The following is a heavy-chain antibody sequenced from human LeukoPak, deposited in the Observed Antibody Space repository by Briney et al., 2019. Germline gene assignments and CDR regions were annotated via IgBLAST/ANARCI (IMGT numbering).Heavy chain of an antibody. Sequence: PSETLSLTCTVSGGSISSGSYYWSWIRQPAGKGLEWIGSIYYSGSTYYNPSLKSRVTISVDTSKNQFSLKLSSVTAADTAVYYCARGRGSSSVGYYFDYWGQGTLVTVSS. CDR1: GGSISSGSYY. CDR2: IYYSGST. D-gene: IGHD6-6*01. V-gene: IGHV4-39*07. J-gene: IGHJ4*02. CDR3: ARGRGSSSVGYYFDY.